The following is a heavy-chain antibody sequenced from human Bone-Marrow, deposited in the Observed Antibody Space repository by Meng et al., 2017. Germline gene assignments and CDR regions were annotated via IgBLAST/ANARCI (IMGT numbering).Heavy chain of an antibody. CDR2: ISYDGSNK. CDR1: GFTFSSYA. Sequence: GESLKISCAASGFTFSSYAMHWVRQAPGKGLEWVAVISYDGSNKYYADSVKGRFTISRDNSKNTLYLQMNSLRAEDTAVYYCARDRRIVGATVLGYWGQGTLVTVSS. D-gene: IGHD1-26*01. J-gene: IGHJ4*02. V-gene: IGHV3-30*04. CDR3: ARDRRIVGATVLGY.